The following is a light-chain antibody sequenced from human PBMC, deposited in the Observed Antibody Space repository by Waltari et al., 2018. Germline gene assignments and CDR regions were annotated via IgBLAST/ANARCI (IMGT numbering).Light chain of an antibody. CDR3: NSCAGSDTVV. CDR2: DVN. CDR1: SGDIGAYNS. Sequence: QSALTQPPSASGSPGQSVTISCTGTSGDIGAYNSVNWYRQHPGKVPKLMIYDVNRRPAGVPDRFSGSRYGNTASLTVSGLQPEDEAVYYCNSCAGSDTVVFGGGTTLTVL. V-gene: IGLV2-8*01. J-gene: IGLJ2*01.